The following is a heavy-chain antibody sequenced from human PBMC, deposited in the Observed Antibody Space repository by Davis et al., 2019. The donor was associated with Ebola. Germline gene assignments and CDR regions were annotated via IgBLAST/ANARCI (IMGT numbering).Heavy chain of an antibody. CDR2: IRSKANSYAT. D-gene: IGHD6-6*01. CDR1: GFTFSGSA. J-gene: IGHJ4*02. CDR3: TCIAARPDDDY. Sequence: GESLKISCAASGFTFSGSAMHWVRQASGKGLEWVGRIRSKANSYATAYAASVKGRFTISRDDSKNTAYLQMNSLKTEDTAVYYCTCIAARPDDDYWGQGTLVTVSS. V-gene: IGHV3-73*01.